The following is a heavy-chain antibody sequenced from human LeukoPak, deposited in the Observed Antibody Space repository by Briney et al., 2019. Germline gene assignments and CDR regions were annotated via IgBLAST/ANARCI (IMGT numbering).Heavy chain of an antibody. D-gene: IGHD5-12*01. Sequence: ASVTVSCKASGYTVTVYYMHWVRRAPRQGHERMGWIKPNNGGTNYAQTFHSRGTMTTDKTISTAYIVLSRLRSDDTAVYYCARDLGIVVTPAFSFDYCGQGTLVTVSS. CDR2: IKPNNGGT. J-gene: IGHJ4*02. CDR3: ARDLGIVVTPAFSFDY. V-gene: IGHV1-2*02. CDR1: GYTVTVYY.